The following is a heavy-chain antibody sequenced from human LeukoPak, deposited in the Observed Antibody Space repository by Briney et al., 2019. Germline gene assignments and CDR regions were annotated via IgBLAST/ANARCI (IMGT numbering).Heavy chain of an antibody. CDR2: ISYDGSNK. V-gene: IGHV3-30*18. CDR3: AKDPPRNLVGASDAFDI. J-gene: IGHJ3*02. CDR1: GFTFSSYG. D-gene: IGHD1-26*01. Sequence: PGRSLRLSCAASGFTFSSYGMHWVRQAPGKGLEWVAVISYDGSNKYYADSVKGRFTISRDNSKNTLYLQMNSLRAEDTAVYYCAKDPPRNLVGASDAFDIWGQGKMVTVSS.